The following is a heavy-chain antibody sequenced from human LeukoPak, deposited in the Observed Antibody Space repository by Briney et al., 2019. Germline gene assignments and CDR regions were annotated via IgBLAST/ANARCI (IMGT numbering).Heavy chain of an antibody. V-gene: IGHV4-59*01. J-gene: IGHJ4*02. CDR2: IDNTAKI. Sequence: SEPPSLTCTVSRGSISSYYWNWIRQSPGKGLEWIGYIDNTAKITTNPSLRSRVTISVDTPKNQFSLKLNSATAADTAVYYCARASWAYSPFDHWGQGILVTVSS. CDR3: ARASWAYSPFDH. CDR1: RGSISSYY. D-gene: IGHD2-21*01.